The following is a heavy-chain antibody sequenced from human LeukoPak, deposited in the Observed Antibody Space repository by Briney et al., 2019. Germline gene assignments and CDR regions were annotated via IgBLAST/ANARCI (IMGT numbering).Heavy chain of an antibody. CDR1: GYTFTGYY. CDR2: INPNSGGT. Sequence: ASVKVSCKASGYTFTGYYILWVRQAPGQGLEWMGWINPNSGGTNYAQKFQGRVTMTRDTSISTGYMELSRLRSDDTAVYYCATPATPYSSSWYLMDVWGQGTTVTVSS. CDR3: ATPATPYSSSWYLMDV. J-gene: IGHJ6*02. V-gene: IGHV1-2*02. D-gene: IGHD6-13*01.